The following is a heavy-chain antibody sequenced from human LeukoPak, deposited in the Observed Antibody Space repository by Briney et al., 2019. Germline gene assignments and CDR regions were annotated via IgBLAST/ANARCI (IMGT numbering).Heavy chain of an antibody. CDR3: ALNYDFWSGYNSTYYYYYYMDV. Sequence: SETLSLTCTVSGGSISSSSYYWSWIRQPPGKGLEWIGYIYYSGSTYYNPSLKSRVTISVDTSKNQFSLKLSSVTAADTAVYYCALNYDFWSGYNSTYYYYYYMDVWGKGTTVTVSS. CDR1: GGSISSSSYY. J-gene: IGHJ6*03. CDR2: IYYSGST. D-gene: IGHD3-3*01. V-gene: IGHV4-30-4*08.